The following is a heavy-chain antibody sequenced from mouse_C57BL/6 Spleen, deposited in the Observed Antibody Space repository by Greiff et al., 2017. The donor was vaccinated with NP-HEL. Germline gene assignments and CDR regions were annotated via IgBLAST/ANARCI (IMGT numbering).Heavy chain of an antibody. D-gene: IGHD2-4*01. CDR1: GYTFTSYW. CDR2: IDPNSGGT. J-gene: IGHJ4*01. V-gene: IGHV1-72*01. CDR3: ARCPIYYDYDGDAMDY. Sequence: QVQLQQSGAELVKPGASVKLSCKASGYTFTSYWMHWVKQRPGRGLEWIGRIDPNSGGTKYNEKFKSKATLTVDKPSSTAYMQLSSLTSEDSAVYYCARCPIYYDYDGDAMDYWGQGTSVTVSS.